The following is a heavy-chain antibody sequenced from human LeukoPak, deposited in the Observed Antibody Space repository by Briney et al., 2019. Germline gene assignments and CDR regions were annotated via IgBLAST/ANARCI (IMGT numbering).Heavy chain of an antibody. CDR1: GFTFSSYG. D-gene: IGHD4-17*01. CDR3: AKDEPDYGDYLAAFDY. CDR2: ISYDGSNK. Sequence: SGGSLRLSCAASGFTFSSYGMHWVRQAPGKGLEWVAVISYDGSNKYYADSGKGRLTISRDNSKNTLYLKMNSLRAEDTAVYYCAKDEPDYGDYLAAFDYWGQGTLVTVSS. V-gene: IGHV3-30*18. J-gene: IGHJ4*02.